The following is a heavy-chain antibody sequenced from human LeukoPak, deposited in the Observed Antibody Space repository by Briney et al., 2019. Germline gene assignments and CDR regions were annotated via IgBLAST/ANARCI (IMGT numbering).Heavy chain of an antibody. D-gene: IGHD2-15*01. Sequence: GASVKVSCKASGYTFTSYDINWVRQATGQGLEWMGWMNPNSGNTGYAQRFQGRLTMTRNTSISTAYMELSSLRSEDTAVYYCARRYRAPLRWFDPWGQGTLVTVSS. J-gene: IGHJ5*02. CDR2: MNPNSGNT. V-gene: IGHV1-8*01. CDR1: GYTFTSYD. CDR3: ARRYRAPLRWFDP.